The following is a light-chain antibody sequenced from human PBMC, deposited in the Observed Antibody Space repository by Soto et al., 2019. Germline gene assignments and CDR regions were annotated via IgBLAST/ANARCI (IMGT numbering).Light chain of an antibody. V-gene: IGKV3-15*01. CDR1: QTVTDNS. CDR2: GAS. Sequence: EIVLTQFPGTLSLSPGERATLSCRASQTVTDNSLAWYQQKVGRAPRALIYGASNRATGIPARFSGSGSGTEFTLTISSLQSEDFAVYYCQQYNNWPPFTFGGGTKVEIK. J-gene: IGKJ4*01. CDR3: QQYNNWPPFT.